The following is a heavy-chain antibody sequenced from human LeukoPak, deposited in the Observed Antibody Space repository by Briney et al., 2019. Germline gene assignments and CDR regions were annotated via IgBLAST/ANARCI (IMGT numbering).Heavy chain of an antibody. CDR2: ISNSSSYI. J-gene: IGHJ4*02. D-gene: IGHD4-23*01. Sequence: PGGSLRLSCAASGFTFSSYSMNWVRQAPGKGLEWVSSISNSSSYIYYADSVKGRFTISRDNAKNSLYLQMNSLRAEDTAVYYCARDDYGGTNFDYWGQGTLVTVSS. CDR3: ARDDYGGTNFDY. CDR1: GFTFSSYS. V-gene: IGHV3-21*01.